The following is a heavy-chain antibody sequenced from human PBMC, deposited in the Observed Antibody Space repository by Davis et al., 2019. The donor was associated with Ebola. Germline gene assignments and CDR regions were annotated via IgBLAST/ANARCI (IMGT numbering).Heavy chain of an antibody. CDR1: GGSISSSNW. D-gene: IGHD6-13*01. CDR2: IYHSGST. Sequence: PSETLSLTCAVSGGSISSSNWWSWVRQPPGKGLEWIGEIYHSGSTNYNPSLKSRVTISVDKSKNQFSLKLSSVTAADTAVYYCARDNDGYSRQGNWFDPWGQGTLVTVSS. V-gene: IGHV4-4*02. CDR3: ARDNDGYSRQGNWFDP. J-gene: IGHJ5*02.